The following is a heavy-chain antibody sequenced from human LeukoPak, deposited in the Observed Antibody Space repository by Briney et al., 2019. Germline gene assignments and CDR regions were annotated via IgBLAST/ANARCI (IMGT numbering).Heavy chain of an antibody. CDR2: ISYDGSNK. V-gene: IGHV3-30*04. Sequence: HPGGSLRLSCAASGFIFSRYAMHWVRQAPGKGLEWVAFISYDGSNKYYADSVKGRFTISRDKSKNTLCLQMNSLRAEDTAVYYCARDLFGGGNNAFDIWGQGTMVTVSS. CDR1: GFIFSRYA. D-gene: IGHD3-10*01. J-gene: IGHJ3*02. CDR3: ARDLFGGGNNAFDI.